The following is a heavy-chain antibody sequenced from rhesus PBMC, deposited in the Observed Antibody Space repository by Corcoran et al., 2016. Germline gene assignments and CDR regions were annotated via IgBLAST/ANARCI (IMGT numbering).Heavy chain of an antibody. CDR3: ARDWYWGDFNRFDV. D-gene: IGHD3-34*01. Sequence: QLQLQESGPGLVKPSETLSLTCAVSGGSISSSNWWSWIRQPSGKGLEWFGRISGSGGSPSANPSLKSRVTISKDTSKNQFSLKLSSVTAADTAVYYCARDWYWGDFNRFDVWGPGVLVTVSS. CDR1: GGSISSSNW. J-gene: IGHJ5-1*01. V-gene: IGHV4-57*02. CDR2: ISGSGGSP.